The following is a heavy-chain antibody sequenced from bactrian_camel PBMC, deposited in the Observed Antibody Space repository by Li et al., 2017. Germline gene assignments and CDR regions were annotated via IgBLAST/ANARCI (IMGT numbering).Heavy chain of an antibody. D-gene: IGHD2*01. CDR3: AAWPLRMTAGGGPPGGPCSVIRGTADYAQ. V-gene: IGHV3S1*01. Sequence: HVQLVESGGGLVQPGGSLRLSCRASGLTTTVAWFRQAPGQEREGVAAILSGGDKEYAESVQGRFTISRDDGGNTVYMQMNSLKSEDTGTYYCAAWPLRMTAGGGPPGGPCSVIRGTADYAQWGQGTQVTVS. CDR2: ILSGGDK. CDR1: GLTTT. J-gene: IGHJ4*01.